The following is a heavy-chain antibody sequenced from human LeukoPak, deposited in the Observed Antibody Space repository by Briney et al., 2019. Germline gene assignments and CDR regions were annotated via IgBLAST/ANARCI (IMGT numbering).Heavy chain of an antibody. J-gene: IGHJ6*03. Sequence: GSLRLSCAASGFTFSSYGMSWVRQPPGKALEWIGNIFYSGSTYYSPSLKSRVTISLDTSRNQFSLKLNSVTAADTAVYYCARWLGSPTPGNYYYYMDVWGKGTTVTVSS. CDR3: ARWLGSPTPGNYYYYMDV. CDR2: IFYSGST. V-gene: IGHV4-59*12. D-gene: IGHD2-2*03. CDR1: GFTFSSYG.